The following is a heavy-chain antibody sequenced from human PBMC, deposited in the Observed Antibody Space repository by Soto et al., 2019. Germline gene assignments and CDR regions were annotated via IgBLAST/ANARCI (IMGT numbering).Heavy chain of an antibody. V-gene: IGHV1-69*06. CDR2: IIPLLKTV. D-gene: IGHD6-25*01. CDR3: ARDPVDLFGYMDV. J-gene: IGHJ6*02. Sequence: QEELVQSGAEVKKPGSSVNVSCKASGGTFASYSITWVRQAPGQRLEWMGEIIPLLKTVNYAQKFPGRVTITGDRSTSTVYMALSRLRSDDTAVYYCARDPVDLFGYMDVWGHGTTVTVS. CDR1: GGTFASYS.